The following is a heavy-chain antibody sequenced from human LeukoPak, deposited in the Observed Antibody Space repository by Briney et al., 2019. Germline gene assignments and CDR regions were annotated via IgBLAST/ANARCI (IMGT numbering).Heavy chain of an antibody. D-gene: IGHD3-10*01. J-gene: IGHJ5*02. CDR2: IYTSGST. CDR3: AREGTSGGLNWLDP. CDR1: GGSVSSGSYY. V-gene: IGHV4-61*02. Sequence: PSETLSLTCTVSGGSVSSGSYYWSWIRQPAGKGLEWIGRIYTSGSTNYNPSLKSRVTMSVDTSKNQFSLRLSSVNAADTAVYFCAREGTSGGLNWLDPWGQGTLVTVSS.